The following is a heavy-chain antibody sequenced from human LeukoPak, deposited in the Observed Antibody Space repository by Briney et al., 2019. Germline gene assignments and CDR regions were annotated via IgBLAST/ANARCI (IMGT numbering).Heavy chain of an antibody. CDR3: AKGHSLRSYDRLDY. Sequence: GGSLRLSCAASGFTFNSYGMHWVRQAPGKGLEWVAVISYDGNDKFYRDSVKGRFTISRDNSKNTLYLQMNSLRAEDTAVYYCAKGHSLRSYDRLDYWGQGTLVTVSS. CDR1: GFTFNSYG. V-gene: IGHV3-30*18. CDR2: ISYDGNDK. D-gene: IGHD3-9*01. J-gene: IGHJ4*02.